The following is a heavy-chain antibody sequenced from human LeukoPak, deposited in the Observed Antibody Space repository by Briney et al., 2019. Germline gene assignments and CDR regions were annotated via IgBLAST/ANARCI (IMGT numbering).Heavy chain of an antibody. Sequence: PSETLSLTCTVSGGSISSSSYYWGWIRQAPGKGLEWIGSFEYGGSTYYNPSLKSRVTISVDTSKNQFSLKLSSVTAADTAVYYCARASYSYDINGWVPFDYWGQGTLVTVSS. CDR3: ARASYSYDINGWVPFDY. CDR1: GGSISSSSYY. D-gene: IGHD3-22*01. J-gene: IGHJ4*02. V-gene: IGHV4-39*07. CDR2: FEYGGST.